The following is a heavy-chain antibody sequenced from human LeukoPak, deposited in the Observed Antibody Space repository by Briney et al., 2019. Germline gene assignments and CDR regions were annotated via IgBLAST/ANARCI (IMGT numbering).Heavy chain of an antibody. V-gene: IGHV1-69*05. Sequence: SVKVSCKASGGTFSSYAISWVRQAPGQGLEWMGGIIPIFGTANYAQKFQGKVTITTDESTSTAYMELSSLRSEDTAVYYCATYGGYETSAWFDYWGQGTLVNVSS. CDR2: IIPIFGTA. CDR1: GGTFSSYA. D-gene: IGHD5-12*01. CDR3: ATYGGYETSAWFDY. J-gene: IGHJ4*02.